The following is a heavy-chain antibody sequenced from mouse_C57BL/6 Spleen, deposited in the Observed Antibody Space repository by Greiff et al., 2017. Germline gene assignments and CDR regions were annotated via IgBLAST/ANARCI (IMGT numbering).Heavy chain of an antibody. Sequence: VKVVESGPGLVAPSQSLSITCTVSGFSLTSYGVSWVRQPPGTGLEWLGVIWGDGSTNYHSALISRLSISKDNSKSQVFLKLNSLQTDDTATYDCAKPLYYSNVYAMDYWGQGTSVTVSS. CDR1: GFSLTSYG. CDR2: IWGDGST. V-gene: IGHV2-3*01. CDR3: AKPLYYSNVYAMDY. D-gene: IGHD2-5*01. J-gene: IGHJ4*01.